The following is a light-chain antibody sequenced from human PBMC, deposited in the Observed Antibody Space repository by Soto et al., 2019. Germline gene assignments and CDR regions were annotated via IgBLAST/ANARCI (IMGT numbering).Light chain of an antibody. Sequence: QSALTQPRSVSGSPGQSVTISCTGTSSDVGGYNYVSWYQQHPGKAPKLMIYDVSKRPSGVPDRFSGYKSGNTASLTISGLQAEDEADYYCCSYAGSYTPDVFGTGTKLTVL. V-gene: IGLV2-11*01. J-gene: IGLJ1*01. CDR2: DVS. CDR1: SSDVGGYNY. CDR3: CSYAGSYTPDV.